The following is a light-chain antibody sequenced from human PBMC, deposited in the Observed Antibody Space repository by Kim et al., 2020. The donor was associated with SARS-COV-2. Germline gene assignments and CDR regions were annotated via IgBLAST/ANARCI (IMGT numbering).Light chain of an antibody. J-gene: IGKJ4*01. CDR2: TAS. V-gene: IGKV3-20*01. CDR1: LSVAKNY. Sequence: SPGERATRSCRASLSVAKNYVAWFQQKPGQAPRLFIHTASFRAPGIPDRFSASGSGTDFTLTITRLEPEDFAVYYCQQYAVSPLTFGGGTKVDIK. CDR3: QQYAVSPLT.